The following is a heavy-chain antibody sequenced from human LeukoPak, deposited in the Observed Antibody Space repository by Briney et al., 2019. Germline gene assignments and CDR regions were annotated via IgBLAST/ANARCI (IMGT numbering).Heavy chain of an antibody. CDR1: GFTFSTYD. D-gene: IGHD6-19*01. Sequence: GGSLRLSCAASGFTFSTYDMHWVRQATGQGLEWFSAIGTAGDTYYPGSVKGRFTISRENAKNSLYLQMNSLRAGDTAVYYCARDRGYSSGWFDYWGRGTLVTVSS. J-gene: IGHJ5*01. V-gene: IGHV3-13*04. CDR3: ARDRGYSSGWFDY. CDR2: IGTAGDT.